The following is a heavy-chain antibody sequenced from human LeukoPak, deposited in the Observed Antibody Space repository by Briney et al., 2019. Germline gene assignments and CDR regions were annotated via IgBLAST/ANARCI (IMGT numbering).Heavy chain of an antibody. CDR3: AREEYDSSGYYSLLY. CDR1: GFTFSDYY. D-gene: IGHD3-22*01. J-gene: IGHJ4*02. CDR2: ISSSGSTI. V-gene: IGHV3-11*04. Sequence: KPGGSLRLSCAASGFTFSDYYMSWIRQAPGKGLELVSYISSSGSTIYYADSVKGRFTSSRDNAKNSLYLQMNSLRAEDTAVYYCAREEYDSSGYYSLLYWGQGTLVTVSS.